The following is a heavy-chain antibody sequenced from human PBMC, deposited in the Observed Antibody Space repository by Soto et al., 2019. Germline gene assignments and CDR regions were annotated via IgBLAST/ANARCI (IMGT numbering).Heavy chain of an antibody. D-gene: IGHD3-10*01. CDR2: ISYSGIT. CDR3: SRSPYDSGSYYFV. Sequence: SETLSLTCTVSGGSINSGGYYWNWLRQHPGKGLEWIGYISYSGITNYSPSLKSRVVISVGTSKSQFSLKLSSVTAADTTIYYCSRSPYDSGSYYFVWGQGTLVTVSS. V-gene: IGHV4-31*02. CDR1: GGSINSGGYY. J-gene: IGHJ4*02.